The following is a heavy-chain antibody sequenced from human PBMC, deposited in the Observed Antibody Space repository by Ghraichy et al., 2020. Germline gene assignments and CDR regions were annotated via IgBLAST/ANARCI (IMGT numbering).Heavy chain of an antibody. Sequence: GESLNISCAASGFTFSSYAMSWVRQAPGKGLEWVSAISGSGGSTYYADSVKGRFTISRDNSKNTLYLQMNSLRAEDTAVYYCASKGPHDYDYVWGSTNWFDPWGQGTLVTVSS. J-gene: IGHJ5*02. D-gene: IGHD3-16*01. V-gene: IGHV3-23*01. CDR2: ISGSGGST. CDR3: ASKGPHDYDYVWGSTNWFDP. CDR1: GFTFSSYA.